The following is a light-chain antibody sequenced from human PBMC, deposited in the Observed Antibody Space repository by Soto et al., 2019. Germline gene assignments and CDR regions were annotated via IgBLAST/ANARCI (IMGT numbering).Light chain of an antibody. V-gene: IGKV1-8*01. Sequence: AIRMTQSPSSLSASTGDRVTITCRASQGISSYLAWYQQKPGKAPKLLIYAASTLQSGVPSRFSGSGSGTDFTLIISCLQSEDFATYYCQKYYSYPKTFGQGTKVEIK. CDR2: AAS. CDR1: QGISSY. J-gene: IGKJ1*01. CDR3: QKYYSYPKT.